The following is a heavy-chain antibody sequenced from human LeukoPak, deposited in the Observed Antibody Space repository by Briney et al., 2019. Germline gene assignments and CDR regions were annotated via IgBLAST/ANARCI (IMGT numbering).Heavy chain of an antibody. Sequence: GGSLRLSCVASGFTFSSYWMHWVRQAPGKGLEWMANIKQDGSEKYYVDSVKGRFTISRDNAKKSLFLQMNSLRAEDTAVYYCARDGRGYTYGNDFWGQGTLVTVSS. CDR1: GFTFSSYW. CDR3: ARDGRGYTYGNDF. D-gene: IGHD5-18*01. V-gene: IGHV3-7*03. CDR2: IKQDGSEK. J-gene: IGHJ4*02.